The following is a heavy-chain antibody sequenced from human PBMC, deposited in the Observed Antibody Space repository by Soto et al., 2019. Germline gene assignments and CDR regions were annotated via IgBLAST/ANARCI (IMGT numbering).Heavy chain of an antibody. Sequence: EVQLVESGGGLVKPGGSLRLSCAASGFTFSSYSMNWVRQAPGKGLEWVSSISSSSSYIYYADSVKGRFTISRDNAKNSLYLQMNSLRAEVTAVYYCARAPTGSGIDYWGQGTLVTVSS. CDR3: ARAPTGSGIDY. D-gene: IGHD3-10*01. CDR2: ISSSSSYI. CDR1: GFTFSSYS. V-gene: IGHV3-21*01. J-gene: IGHJ4*02.